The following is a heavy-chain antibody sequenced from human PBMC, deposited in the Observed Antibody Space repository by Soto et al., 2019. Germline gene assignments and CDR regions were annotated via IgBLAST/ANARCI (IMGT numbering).Heavy chain of an antibody. CDR3: ATRHDYVGNLDAFDI. V-gene: IGHV3-23*01. CDR1: GVTSSGYA. Sequence: EVQLLESGGGLVQPGGSLRLSCTASGVTSSGYAMSWVRQALGKGLEWVSAISGTGGNTYYADSVKGRFTISRDNSESTLFLQMHSLRADDTAVYYCATRHDYVGNLDAFDIWGQGTTVAVSS. D-gene: IGHD3-16*01. CDR2: ISGTGGNT. J-gene: IGHJ3*02.